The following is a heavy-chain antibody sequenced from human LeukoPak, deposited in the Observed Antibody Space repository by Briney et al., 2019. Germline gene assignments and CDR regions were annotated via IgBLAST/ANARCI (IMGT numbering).Heavy chain of an antibody. CDR3: ARETTLDY. J-gene: IGHJ4*02. Sequence: PGGSLRLSCVASGVTLSNYAMSWARQAPGKGLEWVAVISYDGSNKYYADSVKGRFTISRDNSKNTLYLQMNSLRAEDTAVYYCARETTLDYWGQGTLVTVSS. D-gene: IGHD1-7*01. CDR2: ISYDGSNK. CDR1: GVTLSNYA. V-gene: IGHV3-30-3*01.